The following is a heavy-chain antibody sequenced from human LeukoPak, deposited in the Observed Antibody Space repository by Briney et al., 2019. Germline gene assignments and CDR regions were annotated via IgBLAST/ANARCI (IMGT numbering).Heavy chain of an antibody. J-gene: IGHJ6*03. CDR1: GGSISSYY. V-gene: IGHV4-59*01. CDR3: ARGIIDSSGWYGYYYMDV. D-gene: IGHD6-19*01. Sequence: SETLSLTCTVSGGSISSYYWSWIRQPPGKGLEWIGYIYYSGSTNYNPSLKSRVTISVDTSKNQFSLKLSSVTAADTAVYYCARGIIDSSGWYGYYYMDVWGKGTTVTISS. CDR2: IYYSGST.